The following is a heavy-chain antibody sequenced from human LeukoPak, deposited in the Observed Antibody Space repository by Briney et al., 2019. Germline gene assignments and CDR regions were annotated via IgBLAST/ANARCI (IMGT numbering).Heavy chain of an antibody. Sequence: SETLSLNCSVSADSISSNTYYWGWIRQPPGKGLEWIGSIYYSGSTYYNPSLKSRVTISVDTSKNQFSLKLSSVTAADTAVYYCARQAYYSGSGTYYNHAFDIWGQGTMVTVSS. V-gene: IGHV4-39*01. CDR3: ARQAYYSGSGTYYNHAFDI. D-gene: IGHD3-10*01. CDR2: IYYSGST. CDR1: ADSISSNTYY. J-gene: IGHJ3*02.